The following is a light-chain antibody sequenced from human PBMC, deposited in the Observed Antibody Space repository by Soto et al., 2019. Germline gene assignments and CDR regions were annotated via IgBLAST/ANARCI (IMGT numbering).Light chain of an antibody. Sequence: EIVLTQSPVTLSASPGERVTLSCRASQSVSSNLAWYQQKPGQAPSLLIYGAFTRATGIPARFSGTGSGTEFTLTISSLQSEDFAVYYCQQYNNWPRTFGQGTKVDI. CDR3: QQYNNWPRT. CDR2: GAF. V-gene: IGKV3-15*01. J-gene: IGKJ1*01. CDR1: QSVSSN.